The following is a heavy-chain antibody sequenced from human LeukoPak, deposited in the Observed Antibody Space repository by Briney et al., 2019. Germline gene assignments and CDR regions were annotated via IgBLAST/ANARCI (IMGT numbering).Heavy chain of an antibody. CDR2: MNPNSGNT. V-gene: IGHV1-8*03. CDR1: GYTFTSYD. D-gene: IGHD6-13*01. J-gene: IGHJ6*03. CDR3: ATAVGYSSSYYYYHMDV. Sequence: GASVKVSCKASGYTFTSYDINWVRQATGQGLEWMGWMNPNSGNTGYAQKFQGRVTITRNTSISTAYMELSSLRSEDTAVYYCATAVGYSSSYYYYHMDVWGKGTTVTVSS.